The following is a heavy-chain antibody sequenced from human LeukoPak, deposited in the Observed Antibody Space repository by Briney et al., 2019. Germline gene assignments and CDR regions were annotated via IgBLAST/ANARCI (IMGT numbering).Heavy chain of an antibody. J-gene: IGHJ4*02. D-gene: IGHD4-17*01. CDR1: GYTFTSYA. Sequence: GASVKVSCKASGYTFTSYAMHWVRQAPGQRLEWMGWINAGNGNTKYSQKFQGRVTITRDTSASTAYMELSSLRSEGTAVYYCARSPSDYGDSTYDYWGQGTLVTVSS. V-gene: IGHV1-3*01. CDR2: INAGNGNT. CDR3: ARSPSDYGDSTYDY.